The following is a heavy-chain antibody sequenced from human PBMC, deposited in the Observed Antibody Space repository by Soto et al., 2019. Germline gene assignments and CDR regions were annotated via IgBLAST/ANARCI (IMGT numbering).Heavy chain of an antibody. J-gene: IGHJ6*02. CDR1: GYTFTSYD. CDR2: MNPNSGNT. V-gene: IGHV1-8*01. Sequence: ASVEVSCKASGYTFTSYDINWVRQASGQGLEWMGWMNPNSGNTGYAQKFQGRVTMTRNTSISTAYMELSSLRSEDTAVYYCARGGGGDSSGWYSYYYGMDVWGQGTTVTVSS. CDR3: ARGGGGDSSGWYSYYYGMDV. D-gene: IGHD6-19*01.